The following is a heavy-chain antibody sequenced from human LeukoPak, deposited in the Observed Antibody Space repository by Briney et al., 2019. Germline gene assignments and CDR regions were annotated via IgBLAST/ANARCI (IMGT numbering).Heavy chain of an antibody. CDR2: IIPIFGTA. Sequence: ASVKVSCKASGGTFSSYAISWVRQAPGQGLEWMGGIIPIFGTANYAQKLQGRVTITTDESTSTAYMELSSLRSEDTAVYYCARSNYYYDSTVAYYYYYYMDVWGKGTTVTVSS. J-gene: IGHJ6*03. CDR3: ARSNYYYDSTVAYYYYYYMDV. D-gene: IGHD3-22*01. V-gene: IGHV1-69*05. CDR1: GGTFSSYA.